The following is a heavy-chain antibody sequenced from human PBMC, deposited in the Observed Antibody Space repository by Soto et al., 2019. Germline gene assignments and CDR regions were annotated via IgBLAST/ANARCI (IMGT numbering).Heavy chain of an antibody. V-gene: IGHV1-69*01. J-gene: IGHJ6*02. CDR2: LIPIFGTE. CDR1: GGTFSSQS. D-gene: IGHD2-2*01. Sequence: QVQLVHSGAEVKKPGSSVKVSCKVSGGTFSSQSIHWVRQAPGQGPEWVGGLIPIFGTENYAQKFQGRVTITADESTSTAYMELSSLTSEDTALYYCSTSVYCSTTSCYYYYGLDVWGQGTTVIVSS. CDR3: STSVYCSTTSCYYYYGLDV.